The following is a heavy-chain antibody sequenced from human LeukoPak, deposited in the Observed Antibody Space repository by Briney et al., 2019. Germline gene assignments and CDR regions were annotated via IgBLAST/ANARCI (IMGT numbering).Heavy chain of an antibody. CDR1: GFTVSSNY. CDR2: IRVKAYGGTT. V-gene: IGHV3-49*03. CDR3: TRHVGGSGWYLTGWFDP. J-gene: IGHJ5*02. D-gene: IGHD6-19*01. Sequence: PGGSLRLSCAASGFTVSSNYMSWFRQAPGKGLEWVGFIRVKAYGGTTEYAASVKGKFTISRDDSKSIAYLQMNSLKTEDTAVYYCTRHVGGSGWYLTGWFDPWGQGTLVTVSS.